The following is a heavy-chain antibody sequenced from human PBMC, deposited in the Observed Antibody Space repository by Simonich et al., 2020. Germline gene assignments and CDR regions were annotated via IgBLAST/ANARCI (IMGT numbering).Heavy chain of an antibody. CDR3: TRFDYYGSGSYYFDY. Sequence: EVQLVESGGGLVQPWGSLKLSCAASGFTFSGSAMHWVRQASGKGLEWVGRIRSKANSYATAYAASVKGRFTISRDDSKNTAYPQMNSLKTEDTAVYYCTRFDYYGSGSYYFDYWGQGTLVTVSS. J-gene: IGHJ4*02. V-gene: IGHV3-73*02. CDR1: GFTFSGSA. D-gene: IGHD3-10*01. CDR2: IRSKANSYAT.